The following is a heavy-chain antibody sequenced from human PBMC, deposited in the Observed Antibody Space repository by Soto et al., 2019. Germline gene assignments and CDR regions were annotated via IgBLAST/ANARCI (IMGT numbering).Heavy chain of an antibody. D-gene: IGHD3-3*01. V-gene: IGHV3-48*02. Sequence: EVQLVESGGGLVQPGGSLRLSCAASGFTFSSYSMNWVRQAPGKGLEWVSYISSSSSTIYYAHSVKGRFTISRDNAKNSLYLQMNSLRDEDTAVYYCARDRLLAGGWSGDHHRRDYWGQGTLVTVSS. CDR3: ARDRLLAGGWSGDHHRRDY. CDR1: GFTFSSYS. J-gene: IGHJ4*02. CDR2: ISSSSSTI.